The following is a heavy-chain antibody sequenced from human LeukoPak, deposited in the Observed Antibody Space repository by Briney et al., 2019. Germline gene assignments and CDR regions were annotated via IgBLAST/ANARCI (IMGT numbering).Heavy chain of an antibody. CDR1: GYTFTNHF. V-gene: IGHV1-46*01. Sequence: ASVKVSCKASGYTFTNHFIHWLRQAPGQGLEWMGIIYPSDGATIYAQKFQGRVTMTRDTSKTTVYMELSSLRSEYTAVYFCARDPCNFANCYNWFDSWGQGTLVTVSS. D-gene: IGHD2-2*01. J-gene: IGHJ5*01. CDR2: IYPSDGAT. CDR3: ARDPCNFANCYNWFDS.